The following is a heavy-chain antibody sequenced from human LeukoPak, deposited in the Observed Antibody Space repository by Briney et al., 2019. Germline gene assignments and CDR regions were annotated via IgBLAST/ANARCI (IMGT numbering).Heavy chain of an antibody. Sequence: GRSLRLSCAASGFTFSSYAMHWVRQASGKGLEWVAVISYDGSNKYYADSVKGRFTISRDNSKNTLYLQMNSLRAEDTAVYYCARDGSPVVPAAIDYWGQGTLVTVSS. J-gene: IGHJ4*02. CDR1: GFTFSSYA. CDR2: ISYDGSNK. CDR3: ARDGSPVVPAAIDY. V-gene: IGHV3-30-3*01. D-gene: IGHD2-2*01.